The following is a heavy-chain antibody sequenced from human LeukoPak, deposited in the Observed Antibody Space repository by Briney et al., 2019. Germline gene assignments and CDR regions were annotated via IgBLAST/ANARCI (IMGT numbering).Heavy chain of an antibody. J-gene: IGHJ5*02. D-gene: IGHD4-23*01. CDR2: IYYSGST. CDR3: ARAARDYGGKGDWFDP. Sequence: PSETLSLTCTVSGGSISNSYRSWIRQPPGKGLEWIGYIYYSGSTNYNPSLKSRVTISVDTSKNQFSLKLSSVTAADTAVYYCARAARDYGGKGDWFDPWGQGTLVTVSS. V-gene: IGHV4-59*01. CDR1: GGSISNSY.